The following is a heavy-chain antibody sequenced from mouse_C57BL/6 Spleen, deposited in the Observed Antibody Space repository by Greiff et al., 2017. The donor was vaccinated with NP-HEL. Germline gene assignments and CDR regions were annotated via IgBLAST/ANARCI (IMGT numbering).Heavy chain of an antibody. Sequence: DVQLQQSGPELVKPGASVKMSCKASGYTFTDYNMHWVKQSHGKSLEWIGYINPNNGGTSYNQKFKGKATLTVNKSSSTAYMELRSLTSEESAVYYCARSGGTTVVEGYWYFDVWGTGTTVTVSS. D-gene: IGHD1-1*01. CDR2: INPNNGGT. V-gene: IGHV1-22*01. CDR1: GYTFTDYN. J-gene: IGHJ1*03. CDR3: ARSGGTTVVEGYWYFDV.